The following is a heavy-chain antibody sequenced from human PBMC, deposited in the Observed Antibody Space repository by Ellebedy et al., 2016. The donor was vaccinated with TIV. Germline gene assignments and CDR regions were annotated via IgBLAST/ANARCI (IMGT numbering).Heavy chain of an antibody. D-gene: IGHD4-17*01. J-gene: IGHJ4*02. CDR3: ARVRGDYISYYFDY. V-gene: IGHV3-66*01. Sequence: GESLKISCAASGFTVSSNYMSWVRQAPGKGLEWVSVIYSGGSTYYADSVKGRFTISRDNSKNTLYLQMNSLRAEYTAVYYCARVRGDYISYYFDYWGQGTLVTVSS. CDR2: IYSGGST. CDR1: GFTVSSNY.